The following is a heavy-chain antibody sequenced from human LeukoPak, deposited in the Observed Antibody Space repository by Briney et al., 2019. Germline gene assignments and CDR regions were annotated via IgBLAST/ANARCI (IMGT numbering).Heavy chain of an antibody. J-gene: IGHJ5*02. CDR3: ARGRDHDYGDDNWFDP. V-gene: IGHV1-8*01. D-gene: IGHD4-17*01. CDR2: MNPNSGNT. CDR1: GYTFTSYD. Sequence: GASVKVSCKASGYTFTSYDINWVRQATGQGLEWMGWMNPNSGNTGYAQKFQGRVTMTRNTSISTAYMELSSLRSEDTAVYYCARGRDHDYGDDNWFDPWRQGTLVTVSS.